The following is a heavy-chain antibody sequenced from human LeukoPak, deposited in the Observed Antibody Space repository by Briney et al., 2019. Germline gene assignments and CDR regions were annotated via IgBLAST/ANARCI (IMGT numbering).Heavy chain of an antibody. CDR1: GGTFSSYA. Sequence: ASVTVSCKASGGTFSSYAISWVRQAPGQGLEWMGRIIPILGIANYAQKFQGRVTITADKSTSTAYMELSSLRSEDTAVYYCASVGDSGYDFSYFDYWGQGTLVTVSS. D-gene: IGHD5-12*01. CDR3: ASVGDSGYDFSYFDY. V-gene: IGHV1-69*04. J-gene: IGHJ4*02. CDR2: IIPILGIA.